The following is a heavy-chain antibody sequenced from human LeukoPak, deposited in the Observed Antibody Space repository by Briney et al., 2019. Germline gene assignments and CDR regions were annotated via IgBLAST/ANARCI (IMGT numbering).Heavy chain of an antibody. D-gene: IGHD1-26*01. CDR2: LSWDGGST. J-gene: IGHJ4*02. CDR1: GFTFDGYV. CDR3: EKDMDVVGATRGYFDY. V-gene: IGHV3-43*01. Sequence: GGSLRLSCAASGFTFDGYVMHWVRQAPGKGLEWVSLLSWDGGSTYYADSVKGRFTISRDNSKNSLYLQMNSLRTEDTALYYCEKDMDVVGATRGYFDYWGQGTLVTVSS.